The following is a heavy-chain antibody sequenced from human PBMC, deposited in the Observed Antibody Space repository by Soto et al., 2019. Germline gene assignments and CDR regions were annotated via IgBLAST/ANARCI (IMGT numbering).Heavy chain of an antibody. V-gene: IGHV3-33*01. Sequence: QVQLVESGGGVVQPGRSLRLSCAASGFTFSGYGMHWVRQAPGKGLEWVAITRHDGSNTYYADSVRGRFTISRDNSKKTLYLQMDSLRAEDTAVYYGARDGVGATTFFGYFDYWGQGTLVTFSS. CDR2: TRHDGSNT. CDR1: GFTFSGYG. J-gene: IGHJ4*02. D-gene: IGHD1-26*01. CDR3: ARDGVGATTFFGYFDY.